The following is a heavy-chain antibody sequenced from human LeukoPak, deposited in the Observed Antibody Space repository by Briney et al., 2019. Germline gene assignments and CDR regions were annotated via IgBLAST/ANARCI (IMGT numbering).Heavy chain of an antibody. CDR1: RFTFSSYN. V-gene: IGHV3-48*04. CDR2: ISTRSSTM. J-gene: IGHJ4*02. CDR3: ARDGWYSGYDFDY. D-gene: IGHD5-12*01. Sequence: GGSLRLSCAASRFTFSSYNMNWVRQAPGKGLEWVSYISTRSSTMYYADSVKGRFTISRDNAKNSLYLQMNRLRAEDTAVYYCARDGWYSGYDFDYWGQGTLVTVSS.